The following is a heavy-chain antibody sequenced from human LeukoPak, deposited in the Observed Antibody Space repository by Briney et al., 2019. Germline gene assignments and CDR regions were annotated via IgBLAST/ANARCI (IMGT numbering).Heavy chain of an antibody. CDR2: INPQGSER. V-gene: IGHV3-7*01. Sequence: PGGSLRLSCAASGFSLREYWMTWGRQAPGERPEWVANINPQGSERYYVGSVWGRFTISRDNDRNSVYLEMNSLRADDTAVYFCVQGGHFDFWGQGVPVTVSS. J-gene: IGHJ4*02. D-gene: IGHD3-16*01. CDR3: VQGGHFDF. CDR1: GFSLREYW.